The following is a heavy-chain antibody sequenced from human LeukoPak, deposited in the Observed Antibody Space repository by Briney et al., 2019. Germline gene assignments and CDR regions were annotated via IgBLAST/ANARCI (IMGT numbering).Heavy chain of an antibody. CDR3: AEDVGKWESLHFFDY. CDR1: GFTFSSYS. CDR2: ISSSSSYI. V-gene: IGHV3-21*04. D-gene: IGHD1-26*01. J-gene: IGHJ4*02. Sequence: GGSLRLSCAASGFTFSSYSMNWVRQAPGKGLEWVSSISSSSSYIYYADSVKGRFTISRDDSRNTLYLQMNSLRGDDTAVYYCAEDVGKWESLHFFDYWGQGTLVTVSS.